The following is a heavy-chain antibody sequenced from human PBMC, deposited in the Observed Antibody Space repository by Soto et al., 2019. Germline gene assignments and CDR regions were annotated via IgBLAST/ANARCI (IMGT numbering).Heavy chain of an antibody. CDR1: GFTFSSYGMTFSSYA. CDR2: VSGSGDST. D-gene: IGHD3-10*01. CDR3: AKLREYSQGSGRCTYYFYGMDV. J-gene: IGHJ6*02. V-gene: IGHV3-23*01. Sequence: EVQLLESGGGSVQPGGSLRLSCAASGFTFSSYGMTFSSYAMSWVRQAPGKGLEWVSTVSGSGDSTYYADSVKGRFTISRANSKNTLFLQMNGLREGDTALYYCAKLREYSQGSGRCTYYFYGMDVWCQGTTVTVSS.